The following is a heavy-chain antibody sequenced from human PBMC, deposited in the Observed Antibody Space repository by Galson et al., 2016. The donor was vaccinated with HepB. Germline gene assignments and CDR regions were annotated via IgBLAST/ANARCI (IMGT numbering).Heavy chain of an antibody. D-gene: IGHD2-15*01. Sequence: SETLSLTCAVSGVSVSTSNWWSWVRQAPGKGLEWIGEIYHSGNTNYKSSLKSRVTISVDKSKNHFSLRLTSMTAADTAIYFCARKGSGIYFRGGAFDVWGQGTLVSVSS. V-gene: IGHV4-4*02. CDR1: GVSVSTSNW. J-gene: IGHJ3*01. CDR3: ARKGSGIYFRGGAFDV. CDR2: IYHSGNT.